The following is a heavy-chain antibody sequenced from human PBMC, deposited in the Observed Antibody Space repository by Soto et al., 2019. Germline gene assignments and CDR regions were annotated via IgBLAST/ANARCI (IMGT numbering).Heavy chain of an antibody. CDR3: ARDGYTISAGFDY. V-gene: IGHV4-34*01. D-gene: IGHD5-12*01. CDR2: INHSGST. CDR1: GGSFSGYY. Sequence: PSETLSLTCPVYGGSFSGYYWSWIRQPPGKGLEWIGEINHSGSTNYNPSLKSRVTISVDTSKNQFSLRLSSVTAADTAVYYCARDGYTISAGFDYWGQGTLVTVSS. J-gene: IGHJ4*02.